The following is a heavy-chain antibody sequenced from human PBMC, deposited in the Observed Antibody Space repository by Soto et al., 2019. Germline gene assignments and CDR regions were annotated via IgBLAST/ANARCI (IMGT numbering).Heavy chain of an antibody. Sequence: GGSLRLSCAASGFTFSSYAMSWVRQAPGKGLEWVSAISGSGGSTYYADSVKGRFTISRDNSKNTLYLQMNSLRAEDTAVYYCAKNRRWFGELALSDVWGKGTTVTVSS. J-gene: IGHJ6*04. D-gene: IGHD3-10*01. CDR3: AKNRRWFGELALSDV. CDR1: GFTFSSYA. CDR2: ISGSGGST. V-gene: IGHV3-23*01.